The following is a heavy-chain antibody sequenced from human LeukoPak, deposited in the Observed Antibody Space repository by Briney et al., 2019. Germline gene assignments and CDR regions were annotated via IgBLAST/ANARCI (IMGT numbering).Heavy chain of an antibody. CDR1: GFTVSSNY. J-gene: IGHJ3*02. Sequence: PGGSLRLSCAASGFTVSSNYMSWVRQAPGKGLEWVSVIYSGGSTYYADSVKGRFTISRDNSKNTLYLQMNSLRAEDTAVYYCARASHYYDSSGLLGSDAFDIWGQGTMVTVSS. CDR2: IYSGGST. V-gene: IGHV3-53*01. D-gene: IGHD3-22*01. CDR3: ARASHYYDSSGLLGSDAFDI.